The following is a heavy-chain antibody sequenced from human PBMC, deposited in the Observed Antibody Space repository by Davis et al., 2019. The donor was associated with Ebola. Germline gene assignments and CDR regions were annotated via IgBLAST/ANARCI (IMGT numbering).Heavy chain of an antibody. CDR2: VNDSENT. Sequence: SETLSLTCAVYGGSFSGYYWSYIRQSPGKGLEWIGEVNDSENTNYNPSLKSRVTISVDTSKNQFSLKLSSVTAVDTAVYYCARALTTVTTVHSPYYYYYGMDVWGQGTTVTVSS. V-gene: IGHV4-34*01. J-gene: IGHJ6*02. CDR1: GGSFSGYY. CDR3: ARALTTVTTVHSPYYYYYGMDV. D-gene: IGHD4-11*01.